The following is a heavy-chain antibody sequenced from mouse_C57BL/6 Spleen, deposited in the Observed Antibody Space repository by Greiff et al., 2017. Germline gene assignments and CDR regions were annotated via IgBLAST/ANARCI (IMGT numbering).Heavy chain of an antibody. J-gene: IGHJ3*01. CDR3: ASYYGSSSFAY. D-gene: IGHD1-1*01. CDR2: ISSGGSYT. V-gene: IGHV5-6*02. Sequence: DVMLVESGGDLVKPGGSLKLSCAASGFTFSSYGMSWVRQTPDKRLEWVATISSGGSYTYYPDSVKGRFTISRDNAKNTLYLQMSSLKSEDTAMYYCASYYGSSSFAYWGQGTLVTVSA. CDR1: GFTFSSYG.